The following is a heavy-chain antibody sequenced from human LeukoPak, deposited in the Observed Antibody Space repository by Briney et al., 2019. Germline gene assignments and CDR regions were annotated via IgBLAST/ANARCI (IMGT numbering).Heavy chain of an antibody. CDR3: TTDREGGMDV. CDR1: GFSHAW. Sequence: GGSLRPSCAASGFSHAWMSWVRQTPGKGLEWVGRIKSKADGGTTDYVAPVKGRFTISRDDSKNTLYLQMNSLKTEDTAVYYCTTDREGGMDVWGQGTTVTVSS. V-gene: IGHV3-15*01. CDR2: IKSKADGGTT. J-gene: IGHJ6*02.